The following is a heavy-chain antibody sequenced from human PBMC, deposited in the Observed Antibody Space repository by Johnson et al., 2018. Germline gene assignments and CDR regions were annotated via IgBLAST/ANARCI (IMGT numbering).Heavy chain of an antibody. Sequence: QEQLVESGAEVKKPGASVKVSCKASGYTFSNYDINWVRQATGQGLEWMGWMNPNSGNKGYAQKFQGRVTMTRNTSISTAYMELSSLRSEDTAVYYCARSPVGAIGAFDIWGQGTMVTVSS. J-gene: IGHJ3*02. CDR3: ARSPVGAIGAFDI. D-gene: IGHD1-26*01. V-gene: IGHV1-8*01. CDR2: MNPNSGNK. CDR1: GYTFSNYD.